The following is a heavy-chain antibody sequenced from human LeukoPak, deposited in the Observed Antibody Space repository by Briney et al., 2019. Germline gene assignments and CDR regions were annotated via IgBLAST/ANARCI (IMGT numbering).Heavy chain of an antibody. V-gene: IGHV1-2*02. D-gene: IGHD5-18*01. Sequence: VASVKVSCKASGYTFIGHYMHWVRQAPGQGLEWMGWINSNSGGTKYAQKFQGSVIMTRDTSISTAYMEPSRLKSDDTAVYYCARGRIHSWSNAFDIWGQGTTVTVSS. J-gene: IGHJ3*02. CDR2: INSNSGGT. CDR3: ARGRIHSWSNAFDI. CDR1: GYTFIGHY.